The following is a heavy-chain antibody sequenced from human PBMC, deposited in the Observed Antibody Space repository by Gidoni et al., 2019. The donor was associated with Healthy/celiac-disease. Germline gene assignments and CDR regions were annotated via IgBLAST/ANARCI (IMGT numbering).Heavy chain of an antibody. CDR3: ARDRGYYDSSEDFDY. Sequence: EVQLLESGGGLLQPVGSLRLSFAASVFTFSSYSMNWVRQAPGKGLEWVSYISSSSSNIYYADSVKGRFTISRDNAKNSLYLQMNSLRAEDTAVYYCARDRGYYDSSEDFDYWGQGTLVTVSS. J-gene: IGHJ4*02. CDR1: VFTFSSYS. D-gene: IGHD3-22*01. CDR2: ISSSSSNI. V-gene: IGHV3-48*01.